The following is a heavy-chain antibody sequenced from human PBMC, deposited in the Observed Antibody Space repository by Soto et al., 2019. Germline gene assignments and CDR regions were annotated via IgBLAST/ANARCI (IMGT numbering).Heavy chain of an antibody. J-gene: IGHJ6*02. D-gene: IGHD3-10*01. V-gene: IGHV4-30-4*01. CDR2: THYSGRT. Sequence: SETLSLTCSVSGASISSNDYYWSWIRQPPGKGLEWIGYTHYSGRTYYNPSLKSRVIISVDTSKNQFSLKLSSVTAADTAVYYCARDRNYYGSGTYYRDYYYGMDVWGQGTTVTVSS. CDR3: ARDRNYYGSGTYYRDYYYGMDV. CDR1: GASISSNDYY.